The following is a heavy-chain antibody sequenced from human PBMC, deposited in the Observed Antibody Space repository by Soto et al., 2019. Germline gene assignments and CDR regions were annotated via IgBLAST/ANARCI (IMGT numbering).Heavy chain of an antibody. CDR2: IIPIFGTA. CDR3: ARDPLVGATPTMTFDY. V-gene: IGHV1-69*01. J-gene: IGHJ4*02. CDR1: GGTFSSYA. Sequence: QVQLVKSGAEVKKPGSSVRVSCKASGGTFSSYAISWVRQAPGQGLEWMGGIIPIFGTANYAQKFQGRVTITADESTSTAYMELSSLRSEDTAVYYCARDPLVGATPTMTFDYWGQGTLVTVSS. D-gene: IGHD1-26*01.